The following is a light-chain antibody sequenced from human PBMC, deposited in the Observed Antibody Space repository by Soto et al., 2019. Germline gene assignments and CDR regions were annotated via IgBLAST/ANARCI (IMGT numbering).Light chain of an antibody. CDR1: QSISSW. J-gene: IGKJ1*01. V-gene: IGKV1-5*01. CDR2: AAS. CDR3: QQYNSYST. Sequence: DIQMTQSPSTLSASVGDRVTLTCRASQSISSWLAWYQQKPGKAPKLLIYAASTLQSGVPSRFSGSGSGTEFTLTISSLQPDDFATYYCQQYNSYSTFGQGTKVDIK.